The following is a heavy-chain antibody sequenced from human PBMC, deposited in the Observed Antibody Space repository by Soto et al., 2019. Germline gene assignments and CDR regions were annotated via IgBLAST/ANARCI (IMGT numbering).Heavy chain of an antibody. CDR3: VRPYSETYWGAFDI. CDR1: GGSISSYY. Sequence: ETLSRSCPVSGGSISSYYWSWIRQPPGKGLEWIGYIHYSGSSNQNPSLKSLVTMSIDTSKNKFSLKLRSVTAADTAVYYCVRPYSETYWGAFDIWGQGTMVTVSS. CDR2: IHYSGSS. D-gene: IGHD1-26*01. V-gene: IGHV4-59*01. J-gene: IGHJ3*02.